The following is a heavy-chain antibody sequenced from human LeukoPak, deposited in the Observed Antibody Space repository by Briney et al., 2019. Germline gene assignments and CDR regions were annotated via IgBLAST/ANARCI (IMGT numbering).Heavy chain of an antibody. D-gene: IGHD4-17*01. CDR1: GFTFSNYW. Sequence: GGSLRLSCAASGFTFSNYWMHWVRQAPGEALMWVSRIKSDGSSTTYADPVKGRFTISRDNAKNTLYLQMNSLRAEDTAVYYCARKTYGDYAIDYWGQGTLVTVSS. J-gene: IGHJ4*02. V-gene: IGHV3-74*01. CDR3: ARKTYGDYAIDY. CDR2: IKSDGSST.